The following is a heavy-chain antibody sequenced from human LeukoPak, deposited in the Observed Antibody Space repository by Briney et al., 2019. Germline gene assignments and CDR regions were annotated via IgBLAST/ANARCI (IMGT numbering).Heavy chain of an antibody. Sequence: SETLSLTCTVSGGSISSGDYYWSWIRQPPGKGLEWIGYIYYSGSTYYNPSLKSRVTISVDTSKNQFSLKLSSVTAADTAVYYCARHPSPKPPRIAAAGTDWFDPWGQGTLVTVSS. CDR1: GGSISSGDYY. CDR3: ARHPSPKPPRIAAAGTDWFDP. CDR2: IYYSGST. J-gene: IGHJ5*02. D-gene: IGHD6-13*01. V-gene: IGHV4-30-4*01.